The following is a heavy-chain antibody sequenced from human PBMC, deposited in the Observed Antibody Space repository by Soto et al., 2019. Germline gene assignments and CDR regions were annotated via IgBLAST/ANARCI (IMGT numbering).Heavy chain of an antibody. CDR1: GGSISSYY. D-gene: IGHD3-3*01. J-gene: IGHJ4*02. Sequence: SETLSLTCTVSGGSISSYYLSWIRQPPGRGLEWIGYIYYSGSTNYNPSLKSRVTISVDTSKNQFSLKLSSVTAADTAVYYCARHRPTWSFDYWGQGTLVTVSS. V-gene: IGHV4-59*08. CDR2: IYYSGST. CDR3: ARHRPTWSFDY.